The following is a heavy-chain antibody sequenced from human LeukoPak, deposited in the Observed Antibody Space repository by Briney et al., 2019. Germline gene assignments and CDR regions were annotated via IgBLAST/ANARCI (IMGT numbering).Heavy chain of an antibody. D-gene: IGHD3-3*01. CDR3: ARGGRFLEWLLLTYFDY. J-gene: IGHJ4*02. CDR1: GYTFTGYY. Sequence: ASVKVSCKASGYTFTGYYMHWVRQAPGQGLEWMGWINPNSGGTNYAQKFQGRVTMTRDTSISTAYMELSRLRSDDTAVYYCARGGRFLEWLLLTYFDYWGQGTLVTVSS. CDR2: INPNSGGT. V-gene: IGHV1-2*02.